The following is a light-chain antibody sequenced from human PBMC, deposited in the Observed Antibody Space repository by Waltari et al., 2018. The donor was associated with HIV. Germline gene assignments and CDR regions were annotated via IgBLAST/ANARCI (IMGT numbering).Light chain of an antibody. V-gene: IGKV4-1*01. J-gene: IGKJ3*01. CDR2: WAS. CDR3: QQYYTVRPT. CDR1: RTVLSNSDNRNY. Sequence: DIVMTQSPDSLAVSLGERATFNCRSSRTVLSNSDNRNYLAWYQQKTGQPPNVLIYWASTRQSGVPDRFSASGSGTNFSLSISSVQAADVAVYYCQQYYTVRPTFG.